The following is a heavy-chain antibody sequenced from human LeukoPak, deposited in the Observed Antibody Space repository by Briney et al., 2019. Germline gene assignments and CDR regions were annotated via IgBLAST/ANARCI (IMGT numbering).Heavy chain of an antibody. V-gene: IGHV4-39*01. Sequence: SETLSLTCTVSGVSISSSDYYWGWIRQPPGEGLQWIGNIYYSGSTYYNPSLKSRVTMSVDTSKNQFSLKLSSVTAAETAVYYCAGQPITRYCGTSICTNWFDPWGQGTLVTVS. J-gene: IGHJ5*02. CDR1: GVSISSSDYY. CDR3: AGQPITRYCGTSICTNWFDP. D-gene: IGHD2-2*01. CDR2: IYYSGST.